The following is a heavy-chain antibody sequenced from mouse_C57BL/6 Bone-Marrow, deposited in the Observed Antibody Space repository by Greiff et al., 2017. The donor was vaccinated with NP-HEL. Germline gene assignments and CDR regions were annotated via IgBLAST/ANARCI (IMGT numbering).Heavy chain of an antibody. CDR1: GFTFSSYA. V-gene: IGHV5-9-1*02. J-gene: IGHJ2*01. CDR3: TRNAYYYGSSYYFDY. CDR2: ISSGGDYI. D-gene: IGHD1-1*01. Sequence: EVQGVESGEGLVKPGGSLKLSCAASGFTFSSYAMSWVRQTPEKRLEWVAYISSGGDYIYYADTVKGRFTISRDNARNTLYLQMSSLKSEDTAMYYCTRNAYYYGSSYYFDYWGQGTTLTVSS.